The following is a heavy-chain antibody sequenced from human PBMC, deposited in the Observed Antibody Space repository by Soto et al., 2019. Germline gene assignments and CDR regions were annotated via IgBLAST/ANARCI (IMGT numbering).Heavy chain of an antibody. V-gene: IGHV4-39*01. CDR3: ARVELRYFPPGIYGMDV. D-gene: IGHD3-9*01. CDR2: IYYSGST. J-gene: IGHJ6*02. CDR1: GGSISSSSYY. Sequence: PSETLSLTCTVSGGSISSSSYYWGWIRQPPGKGLEWIGSIYYSGSTYYNPSLKSRVTISVDTSKNQFSLKLSSVTAADTAVYYCARVELRYFPPGIYGMDVWGQGTTVTVSS.